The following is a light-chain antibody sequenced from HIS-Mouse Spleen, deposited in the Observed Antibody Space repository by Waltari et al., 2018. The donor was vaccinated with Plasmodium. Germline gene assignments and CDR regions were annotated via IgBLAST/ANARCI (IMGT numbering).Light chain of an antibody. Sequence: SYELTQPPSVSVSPGQTASITCSGDKLGDKYACWYQQKPGQSPVLVIYQDSKRPSGIPERLSGSKAGNTATLTISGTQAMDEADYYCQAWDSSTAWVFGGGTKLTVL. CDR1: KLGDKY. J-gene: IGLJ2*01. V-gene: IGLV3-1*01. CDR3: QAWDSSTAWV. CDR2: QDS.